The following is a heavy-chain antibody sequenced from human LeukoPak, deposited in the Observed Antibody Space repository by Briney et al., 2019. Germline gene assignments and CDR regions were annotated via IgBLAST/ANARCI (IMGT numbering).Heavy chain of an antibody. J-gene: IGHJ5*02. CDR1: GYSISSGYY. V-gene: IGHV4-38-2*02. Sequence: SETLSLTCAVSGYSISSGYYWDWIRQPPGKGLEWIGSIYHSGSTYYNPSLKSRVTISVDTSKNQLSLKLSSVTAADTAVYYCAREESVVVPGVMGVPNSWFDPWGQGTLVTVSS. CDR2: IYHSGST. CDR3: AREESVVVPGVMGVPNSWFDP. D-gene: IGHD2-2*01.